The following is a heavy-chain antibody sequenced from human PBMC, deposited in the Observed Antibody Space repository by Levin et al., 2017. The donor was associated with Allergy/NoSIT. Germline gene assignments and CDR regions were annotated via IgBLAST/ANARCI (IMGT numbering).Heavy chain of an antibody. J-gene: IGHJ4*02. V-gene: IGHV3-43D*03. D-gene: IGHD3-10*01. CDR3: AKDKLSHAPSGIAY. CDR2: VSWDGGSA. CDR1: GFIFDDYA. Sequence: TGGSLRLSCAASGFIFDDYAMHWVRQAPGKGLEWVSLVSWDGGSAYYADSVKGRFTISRDNSKNSLYLQMHTLRAEDTALYYCAKDKLSHAPSGIAYWGQGTLVTISS.